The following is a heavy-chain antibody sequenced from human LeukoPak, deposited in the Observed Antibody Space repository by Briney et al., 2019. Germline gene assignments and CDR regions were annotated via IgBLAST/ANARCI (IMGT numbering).Heavy chain of an antibody. CDR1: GGSFSGFY. V-gene: IGHV4-34*01. J-gene: IGHJ4*02. CDR3: ASVDY. Sequence: PSETLSLTCGVFGGSFSGFYWSWIRQPPGKGLEWIGYIYHSGSTYYNPSLKSRVTISVDRSKNQFSLKLSSVTAADTAVYYCASVDYWGQGTLVTVSS. CDR2: IYHSGST.